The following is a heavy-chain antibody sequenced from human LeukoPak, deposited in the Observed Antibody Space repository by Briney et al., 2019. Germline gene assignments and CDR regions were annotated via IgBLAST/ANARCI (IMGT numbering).Heavy chain of an antibody. V-gene: IGHV3-23*01. CDR1: GFAFSTFA. CDR3: AKGSLRYFDWSHAFVI. CDR2: ISGSGGST. D-gene: IGHD3-9*01. Sequence: PGGSLRLSCAASGFAFSTFAMSWVRQAPGKGLEWVSAISGSGGSTYYADSVKGRFTISRDNSKNTLYLQMNSLRAEDTAVYYCAKGSLRYFDWSHAFVIWGQGTMVTVSS. J-gene: IGHJ3*02.